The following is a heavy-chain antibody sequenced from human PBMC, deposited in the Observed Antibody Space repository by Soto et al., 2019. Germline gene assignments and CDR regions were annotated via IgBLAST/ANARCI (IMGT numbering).Heavy chain of an antibody. CDR2: ISYDGSSQ. D-gene: IGHD6-19*01. CDR3: AKDRRQWVTDAFDV. Sequence: QVQLVESGGGVVQPGRSLRLSCAASGFTFSRYGMHWVRQPPGKGLEWVAVISYDGSSQFYSDSVKGRFTISRDSSKNTLYLQMSSLRAEDTAVYYCAKDRRQWVTDAFDVWGQGTMVNVSS. V-gene: IGHV3-30*18. CDR1: GFTFSRYG. J-gene: IGHJ3*01.